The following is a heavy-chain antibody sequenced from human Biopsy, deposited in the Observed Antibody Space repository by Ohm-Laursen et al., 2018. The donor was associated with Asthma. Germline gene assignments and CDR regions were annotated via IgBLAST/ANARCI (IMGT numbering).Heavy chain of an antibody. CDR1: GGTFNTYV. CDR3: ARKAGSCISRTCYSLDF. D-gene: IGHD2-2*01. Sequence: ASSVKVFCKSLGGTFNTYVIGWVRRAPGQGLEWMGGINSVFGTTTYPQKFQDRVTITADDSTSTVYMELSSPRSEDTAVYYCARKAGSCISRTCYSLDFWGQGTLVTVSS. V-gene: IGHV1-69*01. CDR2: INSVFGTT. J-gene: IGHJ4*02.